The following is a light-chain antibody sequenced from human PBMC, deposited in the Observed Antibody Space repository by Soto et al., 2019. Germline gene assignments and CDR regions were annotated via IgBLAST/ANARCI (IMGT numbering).Light chain of an antibody. V-gene: IGKV1-5*01. CDR3: QQYNRYSGM. CDR1: QSINNW. J-gene: IGKJ1*01. Sequence: DIQMTQSPLTLSASVGDRVTITCRASQSINNWLAWYQQKPGKAPKLLLYGASSRDSGVPPRFSGSGYGTESTLSISSLQPDDFATYYCQQYNRYSGMFGQGTKVDIK. CDR2: GAS.